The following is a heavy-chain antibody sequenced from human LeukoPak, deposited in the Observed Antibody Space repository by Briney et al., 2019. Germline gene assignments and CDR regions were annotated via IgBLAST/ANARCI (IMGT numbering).Heavy chain of an antibody. D-gene: IGHD3-3*01. J-gene: IGHJ5*02. V-gene: IGHV1-2*02. CDR3: ARGITIFGVVITWFDP. Sequence: ASVKVSCKASGYTFTGYYMHWVRQAPGQGLEWMGWINPNSGGTNYAQKFQGRVTMTRDTSISTAYMELSSLRSEDTAVYYCARGITIFGVVITWFDPWGQGTLVTVSS. CDR2: INPNSGGT. CDR1: GYTFTGYY.